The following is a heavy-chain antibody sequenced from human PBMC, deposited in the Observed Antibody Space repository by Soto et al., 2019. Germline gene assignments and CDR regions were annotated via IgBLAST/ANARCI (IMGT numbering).Heavy chain of an antibody. V-gene: IGHV5-10-1*01. CDR3: ARLPQRYAEDNYDILTGHIPYYYYGMDV. CDR1: GYSFTSYW. J-gene: IGHJ6*02. D-gene: IGHD3-9*01. Sequence: PGESLKISCKGSGYSFTSYWISWVRQIPGKGLERMGRIDPSDSYTNYSPSFQGHVTISADKSISTAYLQWSSLKASDTAMYYCARLPQRYAEDNYDILTGHIPYYYYGMDVWGQGTTVTVSS. CDR2: IDPSDSYT.